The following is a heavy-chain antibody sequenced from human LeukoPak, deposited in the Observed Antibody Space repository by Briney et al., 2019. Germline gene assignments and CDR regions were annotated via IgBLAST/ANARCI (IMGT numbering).Heavy chain of an antibody. CDR1: GFTFSSYG. CDR3: ARDLNGLRDYGGLDV. D-gene: IGHD4-23*01. J-gene: IGHJ6*02. CDR2: IWYDGSNK. Sequence: GGSLRLSCAASGFTFSSYGMHWVRQAPGKGLEWVAVIWYDGSNKYYADSVKGRFTIYRDNSKNTLYLQMNSLRAEDTAVYYCARDLNGLRDYGGLDVWGQGTTVTVSS. V-gene: IGHV3-33*01.